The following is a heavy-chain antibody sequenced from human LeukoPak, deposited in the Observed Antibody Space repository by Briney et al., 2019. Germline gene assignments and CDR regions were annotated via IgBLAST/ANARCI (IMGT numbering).Heavy chain of an antibody. CDR2: INWNGGST. Sequence: GGSLRLSCAASGFTFDDYGMSWVRQAPGKGLEWVSGINWNGGSTAYADSVRGRFSISRDNAKNSLYLQMNSLRVEDTALYYCARHSYGYGYYYQYFMDVWGKGTTVTVSS. V-gene: IGHV3-20*04. CDR3: ARHSYGYGYYYQYFMDV. J-gene: IGHJ6*03. CDR1: GFTFDDYG. D-gene: IGHD5-18*01.